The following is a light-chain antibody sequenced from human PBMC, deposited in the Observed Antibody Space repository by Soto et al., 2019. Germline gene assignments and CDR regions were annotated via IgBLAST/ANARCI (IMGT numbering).Light chain of an antibody. CDR3: SSYTLNSTLM. Sequence: QSALTQPASVSGSPGQSITISCTGTSSDVGGYDYVSWYQQHPGKVPKVMIYEVSNRPSGVSNRFSGSKSGNTASLTISGLQTEDEADYYCSSYTLNSTLMFCEGTTLTVL. CDR2: EVS. V-gene: IGLV2-14*01. CDR1: SSDVGGYDY. J-gene: IGLJ3*02.